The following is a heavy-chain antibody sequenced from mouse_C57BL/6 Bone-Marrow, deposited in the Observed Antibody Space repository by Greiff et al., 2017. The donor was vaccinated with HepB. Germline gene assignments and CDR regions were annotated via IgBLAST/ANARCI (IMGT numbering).Heavy chain of an antibody. CDR2: IDPEDGDT. V-gene: IGHV14-2*01. CDR1: VCNIKDYY. CDR3: ARAGSYYFDY. J-gene: IGHJ2*01. D-gene: IGHD3-3*01. Sequence: QLQKSRASLPQPGAPLQLSCTASVCNIKDYYMHWVKQRTEQGLEWIGRIDPEDGDTKYAPKFQGKATITTDTSSNTAYLQLSSLTSEDTAVYYCARAGSYYFDYWGQGTTLTVSS.